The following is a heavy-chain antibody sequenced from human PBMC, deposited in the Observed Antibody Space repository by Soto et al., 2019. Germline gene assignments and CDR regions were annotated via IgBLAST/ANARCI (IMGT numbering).Heavy chain of an antibody. CDR3: AKDFIVVVTAISPYFDY. CDR1: GFTFSSYA. D-gene: IGHD2-21*02. Sequence: GGSLRLSCAASGFTFSSYAMSWVRQAPGKGLEWVSAISGSGGSTYYADSVKGRFTISRDNSKNTLYLQMNSLRAEDTAVYYCAKDFIVVVTAISPYFDYWGQGTLVTVSS. V-gene: IGHV3-23*01. CDR2: ISGSGGST. J-gene: IGHJ4*02.